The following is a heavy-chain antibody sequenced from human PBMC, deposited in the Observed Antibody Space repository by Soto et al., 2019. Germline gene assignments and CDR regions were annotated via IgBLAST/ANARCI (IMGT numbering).Heavy chain of an antibody. CDR1: EGTFSSYA. J-gene: IGHJ4*02. D-gene: IGHD1-26*01. V-gene: IGHV1-69*13. CDR2: IIPIFGTA. CDR3: ASHDLGATPYYFDF. Sequence: GASVKVSCKASEGTFSSYALSWVRQAPGQGLEWMGGIIPIFGTANYAQKFQGRVTITADESTSTAYMELSSLRSEDTAVYYCASHDLGATPYYFDFWGQGTLVTVSS.